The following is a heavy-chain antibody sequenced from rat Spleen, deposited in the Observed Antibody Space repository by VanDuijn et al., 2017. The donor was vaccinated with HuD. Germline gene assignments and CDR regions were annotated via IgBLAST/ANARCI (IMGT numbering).Heavy chain of an antibody. Sequence: EVQLVESGGGLVQPGRSLKLSCAASGFTFRNYYMAWVSHAPTEGLEWVAYISTGGDNTYYRDSVKGRFTISRDNAKSTLYLQLDSLRSEDTATYYCTTDTFYDGSYYPGGFDYWGQGVMVTVSS. CDR1: GFTFRNYY. CDR3: TTDTFYDGSYYPGGFDY. CDR2: ISTGGDNT. D-gene: IGHD1-12*03. J-gene: IGHJ2*01. V-gene: IGHV5-27*01.